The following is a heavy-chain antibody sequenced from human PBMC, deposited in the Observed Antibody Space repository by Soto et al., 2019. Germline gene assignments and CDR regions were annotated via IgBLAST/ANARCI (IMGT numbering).Heavy chain of an antibody. CDR1: GFTFSSYA. Sequence: LRLSCAASGFTFSSYAMSWVRQAPGKGLEWVSAISGSGGSTYYADSVKGRFTISRDNSKNTLYLQMNSLRAEDTAVYYCAKTSYDSSGYYYYPLDYWGQGTLVTVSS. CDR3: AKTSYDSSGYYYYPLDY. J-gene: IGHJ4*02. CDR2: ISGSGGST. D-gene: IGHD3-22*01. V-gene: IGHV3-23*01.